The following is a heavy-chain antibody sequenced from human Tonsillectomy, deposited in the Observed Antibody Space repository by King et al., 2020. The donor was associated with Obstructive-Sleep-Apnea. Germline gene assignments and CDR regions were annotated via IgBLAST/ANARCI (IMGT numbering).Heavy chain of an antibody. CDR1: GFTFDDYA. J-gene: IGHJ4*02. CDR3: AKDISYDILTGDFDY. CDR2: ISWNGCSR. D-gene: IGHD3-9*01. Sequence: VQLVESGGGLAQPGRSLRLSCAASGFTFDDYAMPWVRLAPGKGLEWVSGISWNGCSRGYADSVKGRFTISRANAKSSLYLQMNSLRAEDTALYYCAKDISYDILTGDFDYWGQGTLVTVSS. V-gene: IGHV3-9*01.